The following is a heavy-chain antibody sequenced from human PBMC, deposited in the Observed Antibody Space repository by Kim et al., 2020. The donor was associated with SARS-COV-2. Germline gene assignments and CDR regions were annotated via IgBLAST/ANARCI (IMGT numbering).Heavy chain of an antibody. CDR2: INSDGSIT. V-gene: IGHV3-74*01. J-gene: IGHJ3*02. Sequence: GGSLRLSCAASGITFSSSWMHWVRQAPGEGLVWVSRINSDGSITSYADSVKGRFTISRDNAKNTLYLQMNSLRAEDTAVYYCARRYYDSSGYYAFDIWGQGKRITVS. CDR3: ARRYYDSSGYYAFDI. D-gene: IGHD3-22*01. CDR1: GITFSSSW.